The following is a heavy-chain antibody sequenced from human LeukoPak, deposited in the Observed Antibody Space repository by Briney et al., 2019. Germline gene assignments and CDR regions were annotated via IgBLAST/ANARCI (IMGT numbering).Heavy chain of an antibody. CDR2: IYYRGST. D-gene: IGHD2-21*01. CDR3: ARRGAIPEY. V-gene: IGHV4-59*08. Sequence: SETLSLTCSVSGGSMGTYYWTWVRQPPGKGLEWIGYIYYRGSTNYNPSLKSRVTISEDTAKNQFSLKLTSVTAADTAVYYCARRGAIPEYWGQGSLVIVSS. J-gene: IGHJ4*02. CDR1: GGSMGTYY.